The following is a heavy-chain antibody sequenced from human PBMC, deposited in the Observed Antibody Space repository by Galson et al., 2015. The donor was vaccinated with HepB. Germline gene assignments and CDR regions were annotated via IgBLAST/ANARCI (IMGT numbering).Heavy chain of an antibody. CDR3: AKVFPEKTDGWYRQALYYFDS. D-gene: IGHD6-19*01. Sequence: LRLSCAASGFTFSYYAVTWVRQAPGKGLEWVSAITPSGDTTFPADSMKGPFIISRDTSHNTLFLKLNSLRADDTAIYFCAKVFPEKTDGWYRQALYYFDSWGQGTRVTVSS. J-gene: IGHJ4*02. CDR1: GFTFSYYA. CDR2: ITPSGDTT. V-gene: IGHV3-23*01.